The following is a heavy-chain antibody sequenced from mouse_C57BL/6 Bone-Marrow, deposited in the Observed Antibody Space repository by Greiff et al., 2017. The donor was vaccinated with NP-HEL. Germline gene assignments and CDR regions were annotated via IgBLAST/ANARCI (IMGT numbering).Heavy chain of an antibody. Sequence: VQLQQSGAELARPGASVKLSCKASGYTFTSYGISWVKQRTGQGLEWIGEIYPRSGNTYYNEKFKGKATLTADKSSSTAYMGLRSLTSEDSAVYFCARWVFSLYGSRTYYAMDYWGQGTSVTVSS. J-gene: IGHJ4*01. CDR3: ARWVFSLYGSRTYYAMDY. V-gene: IGHV1-81*01. CDR1: GYTFTSYG. D-gene: IGHD1-1*01. CDR2: IYPRSGNT.